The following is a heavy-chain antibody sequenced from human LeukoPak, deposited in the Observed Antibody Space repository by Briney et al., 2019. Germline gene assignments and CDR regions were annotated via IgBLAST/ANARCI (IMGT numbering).Heavy chain of an antibody. V-gene: IGHV3-7*03. CDR3: ARGRAKWLSPPPTWFDP. CDR1: GFTFSSYW. Sequence: GGSLRLSCAASGFTFSSYWMSWVRQAPGKGLEWVANIKQDGSEKYYVDSVKGRFTISRDNSKNTLYLQMNSLRAEDTAVYYCARGRAKWLSPPPTWFDPWGQGTLVTVSS. CDR2: IKQDGSEK. D-gene: IGHD3-22*01. J-gene: IGHJ5*02.